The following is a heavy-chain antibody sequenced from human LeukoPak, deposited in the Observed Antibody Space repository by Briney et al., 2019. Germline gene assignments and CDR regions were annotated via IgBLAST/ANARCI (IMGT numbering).Heavy chain of an antibody. V-gene: IGHV4-61*02. J-gene: IGHJ4*02. Sequence: SETLSLTCTVFGGSISSGSYYWSWIRHPAGKGLEWIGRIYTSGSTNYNPSLKSRVTISVDTSKSQFSLKLSSVTAADTAVYYCARGQLSSGWWDYWGQGTLVTVSS. CDR3: ARGQLSSGWWDY. CDR2: IYTSGST. CDR1: GGSISSGSYY. D-gene: IGHD6-19*01.